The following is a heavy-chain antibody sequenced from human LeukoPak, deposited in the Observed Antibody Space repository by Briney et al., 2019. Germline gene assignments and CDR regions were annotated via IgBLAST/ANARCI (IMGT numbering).Heavy chain of an antibody. Sequence: SSETLSLTCTVSGGSISSGSYYWSWIRQPAGKGLEWIGRIYTSGSTNYNPSLKSRVTTSVDTSKNQFSLKLSSVTAADTAVYYCARDLAAAGFDYWGQGTLVTVSS. CDR2: IYTSGST. CDR1: GGSISSGSYY. CDR3: ARDLAAAGFDY. V-gene: IGHV4-61*02. J-gene: IGHJ4*02. D-gene: IGHD6-13*01.